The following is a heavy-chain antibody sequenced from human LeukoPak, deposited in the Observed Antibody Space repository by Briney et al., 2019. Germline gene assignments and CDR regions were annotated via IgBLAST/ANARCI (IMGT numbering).Heavy chain of an antibody. CDR2: TYYRSKWYN. J-gene: IGHJ4*02. Sequence: SQTLSLTFAISGDSVSINNAAWNWIRQSPSRGLEWLGRTYYRSKWYNDYAVSVKSRITINPDTSKNQFSLQLNSVTPEDTAVYFCARDQIASAGPNDYWGQGTLVTVSS. CDR1: GDSVSINNAA. V-gene: IGHV6-1*01. CDR3: ARDQIASAGPNDY. D-gene: IGHD6-13*01.